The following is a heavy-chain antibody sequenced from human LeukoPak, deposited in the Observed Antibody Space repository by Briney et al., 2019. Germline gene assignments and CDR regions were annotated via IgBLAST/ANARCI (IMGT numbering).Heavy chain of an antibody. J-gene: IGHJ4*02. V-gene: IGHV4-4*07. CDR3: ATYDQKLAFDN. CDR1: GGSMSSYY. Sequence: YPSETLSLTCIVSGGSMSSYYWSWIRQPAGKGLEWIGRMYTDGSTNYNPFLNSRVTMSVDTSKKHFSLRLNSVTAADTAVYYCATYDQKLAFDNWGQGTLVTVPS. CDR2: MYTDGST. D-gene: IGHD6-13*01.